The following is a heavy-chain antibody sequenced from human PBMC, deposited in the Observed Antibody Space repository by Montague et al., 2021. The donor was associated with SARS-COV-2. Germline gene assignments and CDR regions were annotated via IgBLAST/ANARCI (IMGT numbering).Heavy chain of an antibody. CDR2: IYYTGSR. CDR3: ARAGGFDNSGYVGRLRTYYFDY. D-gene: IGHD3-22*01. J-gene: IGHJ4*02. V-gene: IGHV4-39*07. CDR1: GASIRSSDHH. Sequence: SETLSLTCTVSGASIRSSDHHWGWIRQPPGKGLEWIGSIYYTGSRYYTPSLTSRLTISVDTSRYQFSLELTSVTAADTAIYYCARAGGFDNSGYVGRLRTYYFDYWGQGLLVTVPS.